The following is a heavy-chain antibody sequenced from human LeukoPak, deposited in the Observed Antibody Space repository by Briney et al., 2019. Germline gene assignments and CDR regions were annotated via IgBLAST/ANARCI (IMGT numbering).Heavy chain of an antibody. CDR1: GGSFSGYY. Sequence: SETLSLTCAVYGGSFSGYYWSWIRQPPGKGLEWIGEINHSGSTNYNPSLKSRVTISVDTSKNQFSLKLSSVTAADTAVYYCPRESVEAEDYGDYENYWGQGTLVTVSS. D-gene: IGHD4-17*01. J-gene: IGHJ4*02. CDR2: INHSGST. CDR3: PRESVEAEDYGDYENY. V-gene: IGHV4-34*01.